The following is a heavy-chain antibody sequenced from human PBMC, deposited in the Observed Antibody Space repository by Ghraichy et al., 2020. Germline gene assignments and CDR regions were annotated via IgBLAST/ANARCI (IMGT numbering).Heavy chain of an antibody. CDR1: GFTFSSYA. V-gene: IGHV3-23*01. Sequence: GGSLRLSCAASGFTFSSYAVTWVRQAPGKGLEWVSSISGGGGSTYYADSVKGRFTISRDNSNDTLYLQMNSLRADDTAVYYCAKEGYSSGRKYYGMDVWGQGTTVSVSS. CDR2: ISGGGGST. J-gene: IGHJ6*02. CDR3: AKEGYSSGRKYYGMDV. D-gene: IGHD6-19*01.